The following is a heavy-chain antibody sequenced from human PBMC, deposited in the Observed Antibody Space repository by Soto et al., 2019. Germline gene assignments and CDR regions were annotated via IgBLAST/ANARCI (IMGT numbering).Heavy chain of an antibody. CDR1: GFTFTNYA. J-gene: IGHJ4*02. D-gene: IGHD6-6*01. Sequence: GGSLRLSCAASGFTFTNYAMSWVRQAPGKGLEWVSTISGSGASTFHAGSVKGRFTVTRDSSKNTMFLQMNSLRAEDTAVYYCAKDTLLVPDYWGQGTLVTVSS. V-gene: IGHV3-23*01. CDR3: AKDTLLVPDY. CDR2: ISGSGAST.